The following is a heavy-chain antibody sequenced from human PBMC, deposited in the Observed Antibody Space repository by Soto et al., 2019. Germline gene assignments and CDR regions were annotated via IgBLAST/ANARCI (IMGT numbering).Heavy chain of an antibody. CDR1: GGTFSSYT. V-gene: IGHV1-69*02. CDR3: ARSRYYYGSGSPSYYYYYMDV. Sequence: ASVKVSCKASGGTFSSYTISWVRQAPGQGLEWMGRIIPILGIANYAQKFQGRVTITADKSTSTAYMELSSLRSEDTAVYYCARSRYYYGSGSPSYYYYYMDVWGKGTTVTVSS. CDR2: IIPILGIA. J-gene: IGHJ6*03. D-gene: IGHD3-10*01.